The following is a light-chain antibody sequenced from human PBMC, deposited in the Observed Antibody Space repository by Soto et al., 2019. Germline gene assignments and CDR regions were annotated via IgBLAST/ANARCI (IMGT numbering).Light chain of an antibody. J-gene: IGLJ3*02. Sequence: QSVLTQPPSASGTPGQRVTISCSGRNSNVGSNSVNWYQQFPGIAPKLLLYSDNQRPSGVPDRFSGSKSGTSATLGITGLQTGDEADYYCGTWDSSLSAGVFGGGTKLTVL. CDR3: GTWDSSLSAGV. V-gene: IGLV1-51*01. CDR2: SDN. CDR1: NSNVGSNS.